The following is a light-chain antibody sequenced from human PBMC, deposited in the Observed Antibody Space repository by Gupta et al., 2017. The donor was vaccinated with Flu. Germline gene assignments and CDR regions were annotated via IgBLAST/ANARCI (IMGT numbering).Light chain of an antibody. J-gene: IGLJ3*02. V-gene: IGLV1-44*01. CDR2: NNS. CDR1: SSNSGSNS. CDR3: ETWDDSRNGRV. Sequence: RGTSTFHRVSSNSGSNSLNWYHQLPGTAPKLLIYNNSQRPSGDPDRFSGSRSGTSASLSISGLQAEDEADYYCETWDDSRNGRVFGGGTKLTVL.